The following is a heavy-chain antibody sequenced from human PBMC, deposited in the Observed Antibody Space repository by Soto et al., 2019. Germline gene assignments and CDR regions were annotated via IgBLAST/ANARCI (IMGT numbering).Heavy chain of an antibody. V-gene: IGHV1-8*01. Sequence: QVQLVQSGAEVKKPGASVRVSCKASGYTFTNYDINWVRQATGQGLEWMGWIHPNSGNTDFAQRFRGRITMTRNTSISTVYMEIRSLTSEDTAVYYCARGLLPPERRFDPWGQGTLITVSS. CDR2: IHPNSGNT. CDR3: ARGLLPPERRFDP. CDR1: GYTFTNYD. J-gene: IGHJ5*02.